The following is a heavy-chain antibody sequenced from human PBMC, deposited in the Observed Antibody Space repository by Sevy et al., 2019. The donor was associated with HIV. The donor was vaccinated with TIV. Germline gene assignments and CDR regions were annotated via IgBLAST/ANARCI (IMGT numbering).Heavy chain of an antibody. D-gene: IGHD1-26*01. CDR1: GFTFSGSA. Sequence: GGSLRLSCAASGFTFSGSAMHWVRQASGKGLEWVGRIRSKANSYATAYAASVKGRFTISRDDSKNTAYLQMNSLKTEDTALYFCTRVEGATDWGMDVWGQGTTVTVSS. V-gene: IGHV3-73*01. CDR2: IRSKANSYAT. CDR3: TRVEGATDWGMDV. J-gene: IGHJ6*02.